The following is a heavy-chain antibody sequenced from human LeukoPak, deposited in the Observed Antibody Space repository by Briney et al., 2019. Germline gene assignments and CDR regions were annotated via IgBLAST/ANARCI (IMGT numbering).Heavy chain of an antibody. J-gene: IGHJ6*02. D-gene: IGHD2-2*01. CDR3: ARDVVVVPAAIHYGMDV. CDR2: INHSGRT. V-gene: IGHV4-34*01. Sequence: SETLSLTCAVYGGSFSDYFWGWIRQPPGKGLEWIGEINHSGRTYYNPSLKRRVTISVDTSKNQFSLNLSSVTAADTAVYYCARDVVVVPAAIHYGMDVWGQGTTVTVSS. CDR1: GGSFSDYF.